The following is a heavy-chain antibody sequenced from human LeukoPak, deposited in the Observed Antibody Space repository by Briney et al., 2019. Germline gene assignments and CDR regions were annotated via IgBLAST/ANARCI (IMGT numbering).Heavy chain of an antibody. Sequence: SVKVSCKASGGTFSSYAISWVRQAPGQGLGWMGGIIPIFGTANYAQKFQGRVTITTDESTSTAYMELSSLRSEDTAVYYCARVDCSSTSCYCDYWGQGTLVTVSS. D-gene: IGHD2-2*01. CDR3: ARVDCSSTSCYCDY. V-gene: IGHV1-69*05. J-gene: IGHJ4*02. CDR2: IIPIFGTA. CDR1: GGTFSSYA.